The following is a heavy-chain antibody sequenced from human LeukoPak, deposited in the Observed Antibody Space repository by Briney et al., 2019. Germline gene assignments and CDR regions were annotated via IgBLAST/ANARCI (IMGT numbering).Heavy chain of an antibody. Sequence: SETLSLTCAVYGGSFSGYYWSWIRQHPGKGLDWIGEINHSGSTNYNPSDKSRVTISVDTSKNQFSLKVSYVTAADTAVYYWARGGQLLRLFDYWGQGTLVTVSS. V-gene: IGHV4-34*01. D-gene: IGHD5-12*01. J-gene: IGHJ4*02. CDR2: INHSGST. CDR1: GGSFSGYY. CDR3: ARGGQLLRLFDY.